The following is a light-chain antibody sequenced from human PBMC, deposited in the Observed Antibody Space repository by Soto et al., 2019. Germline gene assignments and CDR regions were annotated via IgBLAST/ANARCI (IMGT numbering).Light chain of an antibody. CDR1: QSVNIN. Sequence: EIVMTQSPATLSVSPGERATLSCRASQSVNINLAWYQQKPGQAPRLLIYGASIRATGIPARFSGSGSGTDFTLTISRLEPEDFAVYSCQQYGSSPLTFGGGTKVDIK. CDR3: QQYGSSPLT. CDR2: GAS. J-gene: IGKJ4*01. V-gene: IGKV3-20*01.